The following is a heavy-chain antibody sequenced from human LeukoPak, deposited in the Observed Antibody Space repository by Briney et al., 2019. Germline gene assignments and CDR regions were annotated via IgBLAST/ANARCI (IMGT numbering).Heavy chain of an antibody. Sequence: GGSLRLSCAASGFTFNNYAMSWVRQGPGKGLEWVSDISGGGGSTYYADSVKGRFTISRDNTKNTLYLQMNSLKAEDTAVYYGAKDPPRLLGRSSVSYWGEGNLVSVSS. CDR2: ISGGGGST. CDR1: GFTFNNYA. D-gene: IGHD6-6*01. V-gene: IGHV3-23*01. J-gene: IGHJ4*02. CDR3: AKDPPRLLGRSSVSY.